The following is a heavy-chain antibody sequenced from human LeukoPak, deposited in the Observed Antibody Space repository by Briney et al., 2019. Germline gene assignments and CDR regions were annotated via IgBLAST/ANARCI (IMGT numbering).Heavy chain of an antibody. CDR3: ARGREYSGYDSPYGMDV. CDR2: INPNSGGT. V-gene: IGHV1-2*02. D-gene: IGHD5-12*01. CDR1: GYTFTGYY. Sequence: ASVKVSCKASGYTFTGYYMHWVRQAPGQGLEWMGWINPNSGGTNYAQKFQGRVTMTRDTSISTAYMELSRLRSDDTAVYYCARGREYSGYDSPYGMDVWGQGTTVTVSS. J-gene: IGHJ6*02.